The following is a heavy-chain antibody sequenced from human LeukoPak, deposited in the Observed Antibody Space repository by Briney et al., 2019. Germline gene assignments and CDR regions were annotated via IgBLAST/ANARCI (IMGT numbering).Heavy chain of an antibody. Sequence: GGSLRLSCAASGFIFSNYAMHWVRQAPGKGLEWVTIISSDGRNKYYADSVLGRFTISRDNSKNTLYLQMNSLRAEDTAVYYCAKVEAESGYNTYYFDYWGQGTLVTVSS. CDR2: ISSDGRNK. D-gene: IGHD1-1*01. V-gene: IGHV3-30*04. CDR3: AKVEAESGYNTYYFDY. CDR1: GFIFSNYA. J-gene: IGHJ4*02.